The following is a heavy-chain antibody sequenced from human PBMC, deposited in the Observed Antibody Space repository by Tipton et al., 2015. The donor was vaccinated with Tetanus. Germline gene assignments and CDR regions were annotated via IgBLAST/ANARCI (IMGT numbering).Heavy chain of an antibody. CDR2: IYYSGST. V-gene: IGHV4-39*02. D-gene: IGHD1-26*01. CDR3: ARDVGGHYYFDF. J-gene: IGHJ4*02. Sequence: LRLSCTVSGGSISSSSYYWGWIRQPPGKGLEWIGSIYYSGSTYYNPSLKSRVTISVDTSKNQFSLKLSSVTAADTAVYYRARDVGGHYYFDFWGQGSLVTVSS. CDR1: GGSISSSSYY.